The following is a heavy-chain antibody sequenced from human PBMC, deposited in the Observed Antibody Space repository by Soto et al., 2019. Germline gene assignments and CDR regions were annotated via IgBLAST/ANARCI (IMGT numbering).Heavy chain of an antibody. V-gene: IGHV4-39*02. CDR3: ARESYGSGDS. D-gene: IGHD3-10*01. CDR1: GDSITNAAYY. Sequence: SETLSLTCTVSGDSITNAAYYWGWIRQPPGKGLECIGIIYYSGNTYYSPSLKSRVTMSVDKSISTAYLQWGSLKASDSAMYYCARESYGSGDSWGQGTLVTVSS. J-gene: IGHJ4*02. CDR2: IYYSGNT.